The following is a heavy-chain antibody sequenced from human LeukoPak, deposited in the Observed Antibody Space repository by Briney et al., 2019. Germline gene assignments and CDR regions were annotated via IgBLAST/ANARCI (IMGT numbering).Heavy chain of an antibody. D-gene: IGHD2-21*01. CDR3: ARLSDSGGDPRDYYYSYGMDV. J-gene: IGHJ6*02. V-gene: IGHV5-10-1*01. Sequence: GESLKISLKGSGYRFNNYWISWVRQMPGKDLGWIGRIEPHDSYPNYSPSFQGQVTISADKSIRTAHLQWNSQKASDNAIFYCARLSDSGGDPRDYYYSYGMDVWGQGTTVTVSS. CDR2: IEPHDSYP. CDR1: GYRFNNYW.